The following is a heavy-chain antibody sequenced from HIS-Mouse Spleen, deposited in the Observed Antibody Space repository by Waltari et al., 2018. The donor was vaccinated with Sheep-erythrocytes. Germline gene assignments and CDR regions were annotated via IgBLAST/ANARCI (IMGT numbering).Heavy chain of an antibody. J-gene: IGHJ6*02. Sequence: VQLQESGPGLVKPSQTLSLTCTVSGGSISSGGYYWSWIRQHPGKGLEWIGYSYYSGSTYYNPSLKSRVTISVDTSKNQFSLKLSSVTAADTAVYYCARDARTYYDFWSGYDSDYYYYGMDVWGQGTTVTVSS. V-gene: IGHV4-31*03. CDR1: GGSISSGGYY. CDR2: SYYSGST. D-gene: IGHD3-3*01. CDR3: ARDARTYYDFWSGYDSDYYYYGMDV.